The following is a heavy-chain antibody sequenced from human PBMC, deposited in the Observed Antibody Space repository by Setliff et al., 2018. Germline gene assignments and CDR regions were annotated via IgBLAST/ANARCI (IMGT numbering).Heavy chain of an antibody. D-gene: IGHD3-10*01. J-gene: IGHJ4*02. V-gene: IGHV4-59*01. CDR2: VFVSGSA. CDR1: GGSISTYY. CDR3: ARDRSYYASGSFTKWFDY. Sequence: PSETLSLTCTVSGGSISTYYWSWIRQPPGKGLEFIGYVFVSGSANYNPSLKSRVTMSVDTSKNQFSLKMSSVTAADTATYYCARDRSYYASGSFTKWFDYWGQGALVTVSS.